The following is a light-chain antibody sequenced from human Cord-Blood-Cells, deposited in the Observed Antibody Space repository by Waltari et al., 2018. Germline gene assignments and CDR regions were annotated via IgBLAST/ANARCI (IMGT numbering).Light chain of an antibody. CDR3: QQSYSTPYT. Sequence: DIQITQSPSSLSASVGDRFTITCRASQSISSYLNWYQPKPGKAPKLLIYAASSLQSGVPSRFSGSGSGTDFTLTINSLQPEDFATYYCQQSYSTPYTFGQGTKLEIK. CDR1: QSISSY. CDR2: AAS. V-gene: IGKV1-39*01. J-gene: IGKJ2*01.